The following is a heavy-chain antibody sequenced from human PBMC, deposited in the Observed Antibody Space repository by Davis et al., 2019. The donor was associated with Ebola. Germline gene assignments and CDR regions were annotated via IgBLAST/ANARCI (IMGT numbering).Heavy chain of an antibody. CDR1: GGSLSDYF. CDR3: ARGIVVSQFDP. CDR2: IYNTGST. V-gene: IGHV4-59*01. J-gene: IGHJ5*02. Sequence: PSETLSLTCAVDGGSLSDYFWGWIRQPPGKGLEWIGYIYNTGSTQYNPSLKSRVTISLDTSRNQFSLNLTSVSAADTAVYYCARGIVVSQFDPWGQGTLVTVSS. D-gene: IGHD3-22*01.